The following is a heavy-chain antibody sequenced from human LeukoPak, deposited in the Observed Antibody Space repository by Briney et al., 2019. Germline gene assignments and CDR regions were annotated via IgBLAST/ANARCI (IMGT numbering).Heavy chain of an antibody. D-gene: IGHD6-19*01. CDR3: ARRDSSGWYYFDY. J-gene: IGHJ4*02. Sequence: SETLSLTCAVSGGSITTDSSWWSWVRQPPGKGLEWIGEIYHTGSTNYNPSLKSRVTISVDTSKNQFSLKLSSVTAADTAVYYCARRDSSGWYYFDYWGQGTLVTVSS. V-gene: IGHV4-4*02. CDR2: IYHTGST. CDR1: GGSITTDSSW.